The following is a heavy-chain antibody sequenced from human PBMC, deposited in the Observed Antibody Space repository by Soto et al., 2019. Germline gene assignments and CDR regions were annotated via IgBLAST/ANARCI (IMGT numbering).Heavy chain of an antibody. CDR1: GGTFSSYA. V-gene: IGHV1-69*06. J-gene: IGHJ6*02. CDR3: ARGWFGELLPYYYYGMDV. CDR2: IIPIFGTA. D-gene: IGHD3-10*01. Sequence: SVKVSCKGSGGTFSSYAISWVRQAPGQGLEWMGGIIPIFGTANYAQKFQGRVTITADKSTSTAYMELSSLRSEDTAVYYCARGWFGELLPYYYYGMDVWGQGTTVTVSS.